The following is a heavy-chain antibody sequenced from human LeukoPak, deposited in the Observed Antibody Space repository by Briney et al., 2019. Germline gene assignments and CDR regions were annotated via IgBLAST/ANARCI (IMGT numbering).Heavy chain of an antibody. Sequence: GGSLRLSCAAAGFPFSSYKMNWVRRAPGKELEWVSVISETDGSTFYADSVKGRFTISRDNAKNSLYLQMNSLRAEDTAVYYCARNHYYDSSGSDYWGQGTLVTVSS. J-gene: IGHJ4*02. CDR1: GFPFSSYK. CDR2: ISETDGST. D-gene: IGHD3-22*01. CDR3: ARNHYYDSSGSDY. V-gene: IGHV3-21*04.